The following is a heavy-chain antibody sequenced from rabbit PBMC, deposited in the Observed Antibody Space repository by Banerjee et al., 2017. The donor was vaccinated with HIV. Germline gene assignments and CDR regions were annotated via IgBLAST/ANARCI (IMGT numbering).Heavy chain of an antibody. V-gene: IGHV1S45*01. CDR3: ARDNYDDYGSWDAFDP. D-gene: IGHD2-1*01. J-gene: IGHJ2*01. CDR2: INSGSGAT. Sequence: QEQLVESGGGLVQPEGSLTLTCTASGFDLSYYYYMCWVRQAPGKGLEWIGCINSGSGATYYASWAKGRFTISKTSSTTVTLQMTSLTAADTATYFCARDNYDDYGSWDAFDPWGQGTLVTVS. CDR1: GFDLSYYYY.